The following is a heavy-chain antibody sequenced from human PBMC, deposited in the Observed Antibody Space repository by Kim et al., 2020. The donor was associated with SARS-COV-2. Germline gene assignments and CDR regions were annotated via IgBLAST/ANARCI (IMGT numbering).Heavy chain of an antibody. D-gene: IGHD3-9*01. J-gene: IGHJ6*02. CDR3: ARDAPNYDILTGYYAGWMDV. Sequence: RVTISVDTSKNQFSLKLSSVTAADTAVYYCARDAPNYDILTGYYAGWMDVWGQGTTVTVSS. V-gene: IGHV4-59*01.